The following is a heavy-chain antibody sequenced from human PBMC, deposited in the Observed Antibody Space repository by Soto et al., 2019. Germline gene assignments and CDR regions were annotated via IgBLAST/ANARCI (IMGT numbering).Heavy chain of an antibody. CDR1: GGSISSYY. V-gene: IGHV4-59*08. Sequence: SETLSLTCTVSGGSISSYYWSWIRQPPGKGLEWIGYIYYSGSTNYNPSLKSRVTISVDTSKNQFSLKLSSVTAADTAVYYCARLNRMVRGVITYYYYGMDVWGQGTTVTVSS. J-gene: IGHJ6*02. CDR2: IYYSGST. D-gene: IGHD3-10*01. CDR3: ARLNRMVRGVITYYYYGMDV.